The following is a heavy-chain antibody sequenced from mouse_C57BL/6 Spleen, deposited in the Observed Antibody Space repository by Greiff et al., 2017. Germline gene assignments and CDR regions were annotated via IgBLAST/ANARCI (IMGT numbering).Heavy chain of an antibody. J-gene: IGHJ1*03. CDR1: GYTFTSYW. V-gene: IGHV1-52*01. CDR2: IDPSDSET. Sequence: QVQLQQPGAELVRPGSSVKLSCKASGYTFTSYWMHWVKQRPIQGLEWIGNIDPSDSETHYNQKFKDKATLTVDKSSSTAYMRLSSLTSEDSAVYYCARSYYYGSEGYFDVWGTGTTVTVSS. CDR3: ARSYYYGSEGYFDV. D-gene: IGHD1-1*01.